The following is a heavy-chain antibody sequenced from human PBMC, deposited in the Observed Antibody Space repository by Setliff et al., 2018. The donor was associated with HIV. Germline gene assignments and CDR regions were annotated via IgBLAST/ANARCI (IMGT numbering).Heavy chain of an antibody. CDR1: GITFNTYA. Sequence: GGSLRLSCAASGITFNTYAMHWVRQAPGKGLEWVAVISYEGSNKYYADSVKGRFTISRDNSKNTLYLQMNGLRAEDAAVYYCAIPGYYSGWYHFDYWGQGTLVTVSS. V-gene: IGHV3-30*04. CDR3: AIPGYYSGWYHFDY. CDR2: ISYEGSNK. D-gene: IGHD6-19*01. J-gene: IGHJ4*02.